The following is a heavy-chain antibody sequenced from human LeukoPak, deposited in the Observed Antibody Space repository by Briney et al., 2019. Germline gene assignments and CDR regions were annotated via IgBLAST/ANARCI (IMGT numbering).Heavy chain of an antibody. CDR2: ISSSSSFI. J-gene: IGHJ4*02. CDR3: ARNASSNDY. Sequence: GGSLRLSCAASGFTFSRYALHWVRQAPGKGLEWVSSISSSSSFIYYADSVKGRFTISRDNAKNSLYLQMNSLRAEDTAVYYCARNASSNDYWGQGTLVTVSS. D-gene: IGHD2/OR15-2a*01. CDR1: GFTFSRYA. V-gene: IGHV3-21*01.